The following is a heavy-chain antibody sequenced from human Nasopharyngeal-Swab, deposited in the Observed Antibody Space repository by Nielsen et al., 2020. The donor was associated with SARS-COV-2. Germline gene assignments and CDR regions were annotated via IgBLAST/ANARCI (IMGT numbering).Heavy chain of an antibody. CDR2: IYYSGST. CDR3: AAQGRGGWYVSDY. CDR1: GGSISSGDYY. V-gene: IGHV4-30-4*01. J-gene: IGHJ4*02. D-gene: IGHD6-19*01. Sequence: SETLSLTCTVSGGSISSGDYYWSWIRQPPGKGLEWIGYIYYSGSTYYNPSLKSRVTISVDTSKNQFSLKLSSVTAADTAVYYCAAQGRGGWYVSDYWGQGTLVTVSS.